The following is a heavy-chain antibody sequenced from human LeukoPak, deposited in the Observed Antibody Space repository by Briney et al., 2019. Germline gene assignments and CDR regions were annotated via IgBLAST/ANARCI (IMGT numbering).Heavy chain of an antibody. CDR2: IIDSGGST. CDR1: GFTFSNYA. Sequence: GGSLRPSCAASGFTFSNYAMSWVRQAPGKGLEWVSSIIDSGGSTYYADSVKGRFTISRDNSKNTLFLQMNSLRVEDTAVYYCAKDRKEWNYFDYWGQGTLVTVSS. V-gene: IGHV3-23*01. CDR3: AKDRKEWNYFDY. D-gene: IGHD2-8*01. J-gene: IGHJ4*02.